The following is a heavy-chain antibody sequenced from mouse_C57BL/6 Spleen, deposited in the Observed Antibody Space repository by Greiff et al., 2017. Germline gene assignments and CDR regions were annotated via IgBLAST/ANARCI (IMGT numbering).Heavy chain of an antibody. CDR2: IYPGSGST. V-gene: IGHV1-55*01. D-gene: IGHD3-2*02. Sequence: VQLQQPGAELVKPGASVKMSCKASGYTFTSYWITWVKQRPGQGLEWIGDIYPGSGSTNYNEKLKSKATLTVDTSSSPAYMQHSSLTSEDSAVYYCARGRQLRPAWFAYWGQGTLVTVSA. CDR3: ARGRQLRPAWFAY. CDR1: GYTFTSYW. J-gene: IGHJ3*01.